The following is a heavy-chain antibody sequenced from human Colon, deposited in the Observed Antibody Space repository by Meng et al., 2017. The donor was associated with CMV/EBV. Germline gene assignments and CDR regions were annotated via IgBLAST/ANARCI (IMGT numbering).Heavy chain of an antibody. CDR3: TRTFRYYFDI. V-gene: IGHV3-21*01. J-gene: IGHJ4*02. Sequence: GESLKISCATSGFIFSDHNINWVRQAPGKGLEWVSSISSSGNYIYYADSVKGRFTISRDNAKDSVDLLMTSLRAEDTAVYYCTRTFRYYFDIWGQGTLVTVSS. CDR2: ISSSGNYI. CDR1: GFIFSDHN. D-gene: IGHD2/OR15-2a*01.